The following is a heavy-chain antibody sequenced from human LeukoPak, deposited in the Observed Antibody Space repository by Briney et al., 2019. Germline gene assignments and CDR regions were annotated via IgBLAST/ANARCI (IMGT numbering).Heavy chain of an antibody. J-gene: IGHJ5*02. CDR3: AREYYGSGRLHNWFDP. Sequence: GASVKVSCKASGYTFTGYYMHWVRQAPGQGLEWMGRINPNSGGTNYAQKFQGRVTMTRDTSISTAYMELSRLRSDDTAVYYCAREYYGSGRLHNWFDPWGQGTLVTVSS. V-gene: IGHV1-2*06. D-gene: IGHD3-10*01. CDR2: INPNSGGT. CDR1: GYTFTGYY.